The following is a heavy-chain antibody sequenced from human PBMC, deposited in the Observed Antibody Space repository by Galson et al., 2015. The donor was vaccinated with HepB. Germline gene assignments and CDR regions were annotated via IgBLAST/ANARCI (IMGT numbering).Heavy chain of an antibody. Sequence: SLRLSCAASGFPFNSYSMNWVRQAPGKGLEWLSYISSGSGDIYYADSVKGRFTISRDNAKSSLYLQMNSLRAEDTAMYYCARDVGGENYMDVWGKGTTVTVSS. CDR2: ISSGSGDI. J-gene: IGHJ6*03. CDR1: GFPFNSYS. CDR3: ARDVGGENYMDV. D-gene: IGHD4-23*01. V-gene: IGHV3-48*01.